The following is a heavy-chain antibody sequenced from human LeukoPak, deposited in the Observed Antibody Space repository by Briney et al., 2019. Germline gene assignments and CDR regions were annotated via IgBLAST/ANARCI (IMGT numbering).Heavy chain of an antibody. CDR1: GFTFSSYG. CDR2: IRYDGSNK. J-gene: IGHJ2*01. CDR3: AKAYSGYDADWYFDL. V-gene: IGHV3-30*02. Sequence: GGSLRLSCAASGFTFSSYGMHWVRQAPGKGLEWVAFIRYDGSNKYYADSVKGRFTISRDNSKNTLYLQMNSLRAEDTAVYYCAKAYSGYDADWYFDLWGRGTLVTVSS. D-gene: IGHD5-12*01.